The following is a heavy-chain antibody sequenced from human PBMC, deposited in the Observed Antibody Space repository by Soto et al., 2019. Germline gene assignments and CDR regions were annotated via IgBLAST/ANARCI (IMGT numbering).Heavy chain of an antibody. Sequence: QVQLQQWGAGLLKPSETLSLTCAVYGGSFSGYYWSWIRQPPGKGLEWIGEINHSGSTNYNPSLKSRVTISIDKXKNQFSLKLSSVTAADTAVYYCASGRDGYSDVFDYWGQGTLVTVSS. J-gene: IGHJ4*02. D-gene: IGHD4-17*01. CDR1: GGSFSGYY. CDR3: ASGRDGYSDVFDY. V-gene: IGHV4-34*01. CDR2: INHSGST.